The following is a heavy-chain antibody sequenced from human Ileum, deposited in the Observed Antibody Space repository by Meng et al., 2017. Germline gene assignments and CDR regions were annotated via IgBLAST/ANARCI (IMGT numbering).Heavy chain of an antibody. J-gene: IGHJ4*02. V-gene: IGHV1-8*01. D-gene: IGHD3-16*01. CDR3: ARGVGDLGDY. Sequence: QVQLVKSGDEMKTPGASMKVSCKASGYTFTTNDINWVRQAPGQGLEWMGGVSPSSGNTHYAQKFQGRVTMTRDISISTVYMELTSLKSDDTAVYYCARGVGDLGDYWGQGTLVTVSS. CDR2: VSPSSGNT. CDR1: GYTFTTND.